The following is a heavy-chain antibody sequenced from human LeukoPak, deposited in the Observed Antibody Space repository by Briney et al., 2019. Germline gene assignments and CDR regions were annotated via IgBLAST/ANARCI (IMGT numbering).Heavy chain of an antibody. CDR2: ISYSGTT. J-gene: IGHJ4*02. CDR1: GGSVSSDSYY. CDR3: AGAPNPTFFDY. V-gene: IGHV4-61*01. Sequence: SETLSLTCTVSGGSVSSDSYYWSWIRQPPGKGLEWIGHISYSGTTNYNPSLKSRVIISIDISQNQFSLKPSSVTAADTAVYYCAGAPNPTFFDYLGQGPLATVFS.